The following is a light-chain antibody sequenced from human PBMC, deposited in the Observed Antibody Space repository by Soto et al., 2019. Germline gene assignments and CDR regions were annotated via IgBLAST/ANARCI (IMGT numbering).Light chain of an antibody. V-gene: IGKV3-15*01. J-gene: IGKJ1*01. CDR1: QSVSSN. CDR3: QQYKNWTACT. Sequence: EIVMTQSPATLSVSPGERATLSCRASQSVSSNLAWYQQKPGQAPRLLIYGASTRATGIPARFSGSGSGTEFTVMISSGRSEVFAVYHCQQYKNWTACTVGQGT. CDR2: GAS.